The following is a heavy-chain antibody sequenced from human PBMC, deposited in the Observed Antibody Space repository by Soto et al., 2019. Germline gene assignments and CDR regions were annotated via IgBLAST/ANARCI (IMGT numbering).Heavy chain of an antibody. CDR1: GDSISSPNW. CDR2: MFASGSS. Sequence: QVQLEESGPGLVKPSETLSLTCAVSGDSISSPNWWSWYRQPPGKGLELIGEMFASGSSNYNPSLTGRVTISLDTSKNRFSLKLTSLAAADTAIYYCAREGFDHRPDYWGQGIPVTVSS. J-gene: IGHJ4*02. CDR3: AREGFDHRPDY. V-gene: IGHV4-4*02.